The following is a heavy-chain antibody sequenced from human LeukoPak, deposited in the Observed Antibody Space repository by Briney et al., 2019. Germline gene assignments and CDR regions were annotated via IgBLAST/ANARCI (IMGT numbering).Heavy chain of an antibody. V-gene: IGHV3-11*01. D-gene: IGHD2-15*01. CDR2: ISSRSTTI. Sequence: GGSLRLSCTASGFDSSNSFMTWVRQAPGKGLEWISYISSRSTTIYYADSVKGRFTISRDNGKNTVYLQMNNLRVDDTAVFYCGKGSLAVPATPLDFWGQGTLVTVSS. CDR3: GKGSLAVPATPLDF. CDR1: GFDSSNSF. J-gene: IGHJ4*02.